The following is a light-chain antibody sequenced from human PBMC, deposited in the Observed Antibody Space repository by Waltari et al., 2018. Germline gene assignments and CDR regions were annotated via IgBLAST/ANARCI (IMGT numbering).Light chain of an antibody. CDR2: DVS. Sequence: QSALTQPAAVSGSPGQSVTIFCAGTSNDVGGSNSVSWYQAHPGQAPRVIIYDVSDRPSGVSDRFSGSKSGNTASLTISGLQAEDEADYYCSSQSSNDVVLFGGGTKLTVL. CDR1: SNDVGGSNS. CDR3: SSQSSNDVVL. V-gene: IGLV2-14*01. J-gene: IGLJ2*01.